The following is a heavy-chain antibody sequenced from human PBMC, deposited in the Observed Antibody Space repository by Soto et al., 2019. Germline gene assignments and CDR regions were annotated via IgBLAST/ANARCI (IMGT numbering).Heavy chain of an antibody. CDR3: ARDVGCSSTSCYAGWFDP. J-gene: IGHJ5*02. CDR2: ISSDGSTT. D-gene: IGHD2-2*01. Sequence: EVQLVESGGGLVQPGGSLRLSCAASGFTFSNYWMHWVRQAPGKGLVWVSRISSDGSTTSYADSVKGRFTISRDNAKNTLFLQMNSLRAEDTAVYHCARDVGCSSTSCYAGWFDPWGQGTLVTVSS. V-gene: IGHV3-74*01. CDR1: GFTFSNYW.